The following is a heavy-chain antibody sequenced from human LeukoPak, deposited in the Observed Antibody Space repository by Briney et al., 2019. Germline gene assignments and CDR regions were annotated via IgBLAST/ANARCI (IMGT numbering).Heavy chain of an antibody. D-gene: IGHD3-10*01. CDR2: ISKTSSST. CDR3: ARVMSSGTPIDY. V-gene: IGHV3-11*05. CDR1: GFTFSDYY. Sequence: PGGSLRLSCAASGFTFSDYYMSWIRQAPGKGLEWVSYISKTSSSTNYADSVKGRFSISRDNAKNSLYLQLNSLTAEDTAVYYCARVMSSGTPIDYWGQGTLVTVSS. J-gene: IGHJ4*02.